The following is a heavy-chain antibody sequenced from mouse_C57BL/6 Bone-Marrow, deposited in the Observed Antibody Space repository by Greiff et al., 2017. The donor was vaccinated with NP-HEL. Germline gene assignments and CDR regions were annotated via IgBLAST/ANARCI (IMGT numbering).Heavy chain of an antibody. Sequence: LVESGPELVKPGASVKISCKASGYAFSSSWMNWVKQRPGKGLEWIGRIYPGDGDTNYNGKFKGKATLTADKSSSTAYMQLSSLTSEDSAVYFCALFDDYDGEDYWGQGTSVTVSS. CDR2: IYPGDGDT. J-gene: IGHJ4*01. CDR1: GYAFSSSW. D-gene: IGHD2-4*01. V-gene: IGHV1-82*01. CDR3: ALFDDYDGEDY.